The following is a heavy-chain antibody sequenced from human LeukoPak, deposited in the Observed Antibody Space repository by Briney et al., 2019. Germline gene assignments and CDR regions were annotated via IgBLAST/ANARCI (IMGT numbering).Heavy chain of an antibody. J-gene: IGHJ4*02. Sequence: GGSLRLSCAASGFTFSSYGMHWVRQAPGKGLEWVAFIRYDGSNKYYADSVKGRFTISRDNSKNTLYLQMNSLRAEDTAVYYCAKDYEELPRGLDYWGQGTLVTVSS. D-gene: IGHD3-10*01. CDR2: IRYDGSNK. CDR1: GFTFSSYG. CDR3: AKDYEELPRGLDY. V-gene: IGHV3-30*02.